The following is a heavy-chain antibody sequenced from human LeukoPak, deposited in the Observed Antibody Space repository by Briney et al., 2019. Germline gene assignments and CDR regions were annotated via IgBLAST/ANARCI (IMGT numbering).Heavy chain of an antibody. CDR2: ISAYNGNT. V-gene: IGHV1-18*04. J-gene: IGHJ4*02. Sequence: ASVKVSCKASGYTFTGYYMHWVRQAPGQGLEWMGWISAYNGNTNYAQKLQGRVTMTTDTSTSTAYMELRSLRSDDTAVYYCARDSSGSPFDYWGQGTLVTVSS. CDR1: GYTFTGYY. D-gene: IGHD3-22*01. CDR3: ARDSSGSPFDY.